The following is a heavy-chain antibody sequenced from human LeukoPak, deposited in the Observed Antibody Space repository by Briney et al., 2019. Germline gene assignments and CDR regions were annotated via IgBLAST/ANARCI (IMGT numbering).Heavy chain of an antibody. CDR1: GFTFGVYA. CDR2: IRSIAYGGTT. Sequence: PGGSLRLSCTASGFTFGVYAMSWVRQAPGKWLGWVGLIRSIAYGGTTEYGASVKGRFTISRDHSKSIAYLQMNSLKTEDTAVYYCTRDRRYPVLRYFDWLPRVAFDIWGQGTMVTVSS. J-gene: IGHJ3*02. D-gene: IGHD3-9*01. V-gene: IGHV3-49*04. CDR3: TRDRRYPVLRYFDWLPRVAFDI.